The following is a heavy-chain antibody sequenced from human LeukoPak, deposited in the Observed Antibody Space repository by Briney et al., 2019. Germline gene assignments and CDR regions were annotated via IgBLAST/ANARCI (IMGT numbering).Heavy chain of an antibody. CDR2: IYYSGST. D-gene: IGHD1-7*01. CDR3: ARGELETGYNWFDP. J-gene: IGHJ5*02. V-gene: IGHV4-59*12. CDR1: GGSISSYY. Sequence: SETLSLTCTVSGGSISSYYWSWIRQPPGKGLEWIGYIYYSGSTNYNPSLKSRVTISVDTSKNQFSLKLSSVTAADTAVYYCARGELETGYNWFDPWGQGTLVTVSS.